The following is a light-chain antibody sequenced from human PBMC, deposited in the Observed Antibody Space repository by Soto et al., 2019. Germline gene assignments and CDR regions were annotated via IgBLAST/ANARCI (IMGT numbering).Light chain of an antibody. CDR3: SSYTDSSNYV. CDR1: SSDVGGYEY. CDR2: EVI. Sequence: QSVLTQPPSASGSPGQSVTISCTGSSSDVGGYEYVSWYQQHPGKAPKLIIYEVIKRPSGVPDRFSGSKSGNTASLTVSGLQAEDEADYYCSSYTDSSNYVFGTGTKVTVL. V-gene: IGLV2-8*01. J-gene: IGLJ1*01.